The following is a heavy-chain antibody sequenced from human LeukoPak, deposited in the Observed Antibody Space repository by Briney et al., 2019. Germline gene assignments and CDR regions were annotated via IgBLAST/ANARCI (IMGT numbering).Heavy chain of an antibody. CDR2: IWYDGSNK. D-gene: IGHD1-26*01. Sequence: GRSLRLSCAASGFTFSSYGMHWVRQAPGKGLEWVAVIWYDGSNKYYADSVKGRFTISRDNSKNTLYLQMNSLRAEDTAVYYCAKGGSYYATATPDYWGQGTLVTVSS. CDR1: GFTFSSYG. CDR3: AKGGSYYATATPDY. V-gene: IGHV3-33*06. J-gene: IGHJ4*02.